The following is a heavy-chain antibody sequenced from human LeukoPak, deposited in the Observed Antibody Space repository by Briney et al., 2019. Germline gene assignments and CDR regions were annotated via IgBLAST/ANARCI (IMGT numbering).Heavy chain of an antibody. CDR1: GYTFTTYQ. Sequence: GPVKVSCQASGYTFTTYQMYWVRQAPGQGLEWMGIVNPNGGSTIYAQKFQGRVTVTTDTSTSTVYMELRSLASEDTAVYCCARKPLNGYGAHFEYWGQGTLVTVS. CDR2: VNPNGGST. CDR3: ARKPLNGYGAHFEY. J-gene: IGHJ4*02. D-gene: IGHD4-17*01. V-gene: IGHV1-46*01.